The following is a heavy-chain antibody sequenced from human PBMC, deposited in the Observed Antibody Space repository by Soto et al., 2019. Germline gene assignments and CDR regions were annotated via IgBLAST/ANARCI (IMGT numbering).Heavy chain of an antibody. CDR1: GFTFSSYA. J-gene: IGHJ6*03. Sequence: EVQLLESGGGLVQPGGSLRLSCAASGFTFSSYAMSWVRQAPGKGLEWVSAISGSGGSTYYADSVKGRFTISRDNSKNSLYLQMNSLRAEDTAVYYCAKGVVPAAPYYYYYYMDVWGKGTTVTVS. CDR2: ISGSGGST. D-gene: IGHD2-2*01. CDR3: AKGVVPAAPYYYYYYMDV. V-gene: IGHV3-23*01.